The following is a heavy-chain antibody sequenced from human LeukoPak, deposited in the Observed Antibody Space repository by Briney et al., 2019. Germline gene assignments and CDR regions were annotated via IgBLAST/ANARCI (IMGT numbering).Heavy chain of an antibody. CDR2: IGVAGGNT. J-gene: IGHJ4*02. V-gene: IGHV1-18*04. Sequence: GASVKVSCKASGFTFSNSAIQWVRQARGQRLEWIGWIGVAGGNTNYAQKLQGRVTMTTDTSTSTAYMELRSLRSDDTAVYYCARAYGSGSYYDWWGQGTLVTVSS. CDR1: GFTFSNSA. CDR3: ARAYGSGSYYDW. D-gene: IGHD3-10*01.